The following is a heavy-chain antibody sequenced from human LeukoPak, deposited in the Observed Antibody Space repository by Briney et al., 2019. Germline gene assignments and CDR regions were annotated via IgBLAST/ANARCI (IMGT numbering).Heavy chain of an antibody. Sequence: SETLSLTCTVSGGSISSYYWSWIRQPPGKGLEWIGYIYYSGSTNYNPSLKSRVTISVDTSKNQFSLKLSSVTAADTAVYYCARIDYRYYYYMDVWGKGTTVTVSS. CDR3: ARIDYRYYYYMDV. D-gene: IGHD4-11*01. J-gene: IGHJ6*03. CDR2: IYYSGST. CDR1: GGSISSYY. V-gene: IGHV4-59*12.